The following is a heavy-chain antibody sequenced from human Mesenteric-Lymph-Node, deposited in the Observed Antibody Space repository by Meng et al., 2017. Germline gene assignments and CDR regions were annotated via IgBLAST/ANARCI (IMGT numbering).Heavy chain of an antibody. J-gene: IGHJ4*02. CDR3: ARSNVPYYYDSSGLIFDY. Sequence: VELVQSGAGVEKPGSSVQVSCQASGGTFSSYAISWVRQAPGQGLEWMGGIIPIFGTANYAQKFQGRVTITADESTSTAYMELSSLRSEDTAVYYCARSNVPYYYDSSGLIFDYWGQGTLVTVSS. D-gene: IGHD3-22*01. CDR2: IIPIFGTA. V-gene: IGHV1-69*01. CDR1: GGTFSSYA.